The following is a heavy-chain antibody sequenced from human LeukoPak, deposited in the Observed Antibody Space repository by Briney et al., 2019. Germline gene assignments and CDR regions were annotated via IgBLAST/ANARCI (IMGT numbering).Heavy chain of an antibody. Sequence: ASVKVSCKASGGTFSSYAISWVRQAPGQELEWMGGIIPIFGTANYAQKFQARVTITADESTSTAYMELSSLRSEDTAVYYCAGDIVVVPAKGYNWFDPWGQGTLVTVSS. CDR1: GGTFSSYA. D-gene: IGHD2-2*01. CDR2: IIPIFGTA. J-gene: IGHJ5*02. V-gene: IGHV1-69*01. CDR3: AGDIVVVPAKGYNWFDP.